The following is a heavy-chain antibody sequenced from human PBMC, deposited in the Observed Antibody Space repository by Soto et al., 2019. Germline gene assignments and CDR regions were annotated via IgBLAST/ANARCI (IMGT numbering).Heavy chain of an antibody. Sequence: GGSLRLSCAASGFTFSSYGMHWVRQAPGKGLEWVAVISYDGSNKYYADSVKGRFTISRDNSKNTLYLQMNSLRAEDTAVYYCVNPHIVVVPAATHLGYYGMDVWGQGTTVTVSS. D-gene: IGHD2-2*01. CDR1: GFTFSSYG. CDR3: VNPHIVVVPAATHLGYYGMDV. J-gene: IGHJ6*02. V-gene: IGHV3-30*18. CDR2: ISYDGSNK.